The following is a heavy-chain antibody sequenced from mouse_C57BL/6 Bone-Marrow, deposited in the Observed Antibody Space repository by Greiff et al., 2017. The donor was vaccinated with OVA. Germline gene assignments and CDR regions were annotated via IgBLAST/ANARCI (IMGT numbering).Heavy chain of an antibody. V-gene: IGHV14-4*01. CDR3: TANWDWFAY. CDR1: GFNIKDDY. J-gene: IGHJ3*01. Sequence: EVQRVESGAELVRPGASVKLSCTASGFNIKDDYMHWVKQRAEQGLEWIGWIDPENGDTEYASKFQGKATITADTSSNTAYLQLSSLTSEDTAVYYCTANWDWFAYWGQGTLVTVSA. CDR2: IDPENGDT. D-gene: IGHD4-1*02.